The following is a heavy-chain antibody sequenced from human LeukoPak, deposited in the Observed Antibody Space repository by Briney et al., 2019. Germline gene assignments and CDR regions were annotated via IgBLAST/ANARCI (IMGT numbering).Heavy chain of an antibody. CDR2: IYYSGST. CDR3: ARDKGGSSSGLIWFDP. J-gene: IGHJ5*02. Sequence: SETLSLTCTVSGRSLSSSSYYWGWLRQPPGKALEWFGSIYYSGSTYYHPPLKSRDTISVDTSKHQFSLKLSSVTAADAAAYYCARDKGGSSSGLIWFDPWGQGTLVTVSS. D-gene: IGHD3-22*01. V-gene: IGHV4-39*07. CDR1: GRSLSSSSYY.